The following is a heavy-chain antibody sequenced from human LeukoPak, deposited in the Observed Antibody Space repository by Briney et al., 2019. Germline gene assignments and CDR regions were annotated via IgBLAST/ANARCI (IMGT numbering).Heavy chain of an antibody. CDR1: EFTVSRNY. Sequence: PGGSLRLSCTASEFTVSRNYMLWVRQAPGKGLEWFALIFINGDTPYADRVKGRWTISRDTSKNTVSLQMNSLRVEDTAMYYCTRDQMNYWGQGPLVTVSS. CDR2: IFINGDT. J-gene: IGHJ4*02. V-gene: IGHV3-53*01. CDR3: TRDQMNY. D-gene: IGHD5-24*01.